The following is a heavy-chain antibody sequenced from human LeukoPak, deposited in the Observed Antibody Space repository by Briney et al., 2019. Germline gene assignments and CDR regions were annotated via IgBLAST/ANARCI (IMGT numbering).Heavy chain of an antibody. CDR3: VRVPGPTAVGEYFDY. V-gene: IGHV4-61*02. D-gene: IGHD3-16*01. J-gene: IGHJ4*02. CDR1: GGSISSGSYF. CDR2: IYTSGST. Sequence: SETLSLTCTVSGGSISSGSYFWTWVRQPAGKGLEWIGRIYTSGSTNYNPSLKSRVTISVDTSKNQFSLKVNSVTAADTAVYYCVRVPGPTAVGEYFDYWGQGTLVTVSS.